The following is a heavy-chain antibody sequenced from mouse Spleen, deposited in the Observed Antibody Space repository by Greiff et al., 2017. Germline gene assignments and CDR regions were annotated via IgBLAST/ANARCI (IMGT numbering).Heavy chain of an antibody. J-gene: IGHJ4*01. CDR1: GFSLTSYG. CDR3: ARDEGHRYDDGYYYAMDY. D-gene: IGHD2-14*01. CDR2: IWAGGST. Sequence: QVQLKESGPGLVAPSQSLSITCTVSGFSLTSYGVHWVRQPPGKGLEWLGVIWAGGSTNYNSALMSRLSISKDNSKSQVFLKMNSLQTDDTAMYYCARDEGHRYDDGYYYAMDYWGQGTSVTVSS. V-gene: IGHV2-9*02.